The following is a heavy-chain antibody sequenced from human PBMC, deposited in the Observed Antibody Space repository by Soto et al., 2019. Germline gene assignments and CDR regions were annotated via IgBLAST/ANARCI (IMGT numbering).Heavy chain of an antibody. V-gene: IGHV3-74*01. CDR3: ARVTTTVTNPGMDV. CDR2: INPDGITT. D-gene: IGHD4-4*01. Sequence: PGGSLRLSGAASGFTFSSYWMHWVRQAPGEGLMWVSRINPDGITTSYADSVKGRFTISRDNAKNTLYLQMNSLRVEDTAVYYCARVTTTVTNPGMDVWGQGTTVAFSS. CDR1: GFTFSSYW. J-gene: IGHJ6*02.